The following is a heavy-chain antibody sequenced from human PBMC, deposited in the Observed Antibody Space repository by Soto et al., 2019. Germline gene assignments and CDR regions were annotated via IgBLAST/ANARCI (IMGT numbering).Heavy chain of an antibody. J-gene: IGHJ5*02. Sequence: GGSLRLSCVASGFTFSSSEMNWVRLAPGKGLEWVSYISSSGSTVYHADSVEGRLTISRDNAKNSLFLQMNSLRAEDTAVYYCARDPNPHYDILTGWFDPWGQGTLVTVSS. CDR1: GFTFSSSE. CDR2: ISSSGSTV. D-gene: IGHD3-9*01. CDR3: ARDPNPHYDILTGWFDP. V-gene: IGHV3-48*03.